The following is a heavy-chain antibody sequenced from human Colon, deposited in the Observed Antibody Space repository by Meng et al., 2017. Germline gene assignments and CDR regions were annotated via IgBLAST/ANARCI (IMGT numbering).Heavy chain of an antibody. J-gene: IGHJ4*02. Sequence: LQDSGPGLVNASGTLSLTGTVSGGSISSNNWWSWVRQSPGRGLEWIGEIYQSGSTNYSPSLKSRVTISLDKSKNQFSLKVSYMTAADTAVYFCARVPTTVDPFESWGQGTLVTVSS. CDR1: GGSISSNNW. V-gene: IGHV4-4*02. CDR2: IYQSGST. D-gene: IGHD4-23*01. CDR3: ARVPTTVDPFES.